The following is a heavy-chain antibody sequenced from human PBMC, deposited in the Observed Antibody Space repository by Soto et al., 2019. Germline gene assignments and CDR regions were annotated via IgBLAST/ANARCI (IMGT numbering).Heavy chain of an antibody. Sequence: SGFTFSSYAMNWVRQAPGKGLEWVSVISGSDGSTYYADSVKGRFSISRDNSKNTLNLQMNSLRAEDTAVFYCARGLAPVELDYWGPGALVTVSS. D-gene: IGHD6-19*01. V-gene: IGHV3-23*01. CDR3: ARGLAPVELDY. J-gene: IGHJ4*02. CDR1: GFTFSSYA. CDR2: ISGSDGST.